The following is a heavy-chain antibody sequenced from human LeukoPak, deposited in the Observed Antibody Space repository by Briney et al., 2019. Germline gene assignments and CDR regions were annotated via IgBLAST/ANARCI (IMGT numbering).Heavy chain of an antibody. D-gene: IGHD1-26*01. CDR2: IRYDGNDK. Sequence: GGSLRLSCVASGFTFNAFGMHWVRQAPGKGLEWVAFIRYDGNDKYYSGSVEGRFTISRDNPKNTLHLQMNSLGVEDTSFYYCVKRGATVRRTYFFDSWGQGALVTVSS. J-gene: IGHJ4*02. V-gene: IGHV3-30*02. CDR1: GFTFNAFG. CDR3: VKRGATVRRTYFFDS.